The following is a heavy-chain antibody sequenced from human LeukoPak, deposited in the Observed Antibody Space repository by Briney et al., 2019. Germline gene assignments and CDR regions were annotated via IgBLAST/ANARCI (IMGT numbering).Heavy chain of an antibody. CDR2: VYDSGST. V-gene: IGHV4-4*08. D-gene: IGHD2-15*01. CDR1: GASLRSYY. J-gene: IGHJ3*02. CDR3: ARSLNAAPKLWAFDI. Sequence: SETLSLTCIVSGASLRSYYWRWIRQPPGKGLEWFGYVYDSGSTSYNPSLKSRVTISIDTSKTQFSLKLSSVTAADTAVYYCARSLNAAPKLWAFDIWGQGAMVTVSS.